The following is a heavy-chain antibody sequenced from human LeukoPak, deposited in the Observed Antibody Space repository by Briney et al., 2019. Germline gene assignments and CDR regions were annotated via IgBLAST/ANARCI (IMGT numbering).Heavy chain of an antibody. CDR1: GGSITSNSHH. V-gene: IGHV4-39*01. CDR2: IYYSGTT. J-gene: IGHJ4*02. Sequence: SETLSLTCSVSGGSITSNSHHWDWIRQAPGKGLEWMGNIYYSGTTSYNPSLKSRVTISVDTSKNQFSLRLSSVTAADTAVYYCARRGDILTDYAFDYWGQGTLVTVSS. D-gene: IGHD3-9*01. CDR3: ARRGDILTDYAFDY.